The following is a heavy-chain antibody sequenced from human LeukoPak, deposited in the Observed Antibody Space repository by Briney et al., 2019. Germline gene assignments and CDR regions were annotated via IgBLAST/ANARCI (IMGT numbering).Heavy chain of an antibody. V-gene: IGHV4-31*03. D-gene: IGHD5-12*01. J-gene: IGHJ4*02. CDR1: GGSISSGGYY. CDR2: IYYSGST. Sequence: PSQTLSLTCTVSGGSISSGGYYWSWIRQHPGKGLEWIGYIYYSGSTYYHPSLKSRVTISVDTSKNQFSLKLSSVTAADTAVYYCARAPSLVATIPYYFDYWGQGTLVTVSS. CDR3: ARAPSLVATIPYYFDY.